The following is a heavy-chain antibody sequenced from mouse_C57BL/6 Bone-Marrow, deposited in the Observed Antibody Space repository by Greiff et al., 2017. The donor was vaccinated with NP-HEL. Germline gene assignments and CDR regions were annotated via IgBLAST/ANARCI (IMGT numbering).Heavy chain of an antibody. D-gene: IGHD1-1*01. CDR3: ARGPTVVAPYYAMDY. Sequence: EVHLVESEGGLVQPGSSMKLSCTASGFTFSDYYMAWVRQVPEKGLEWVANINYDGSSTYYLDSLKSRFIISRDNAKNILYLQMSSLKSEDTATYYCARGPTVVAPYYAMDYWGQGTSVTVSS. CDR1: GFTFSDYY. J-gene: IGHJ4*01. CDR2: INYDGSST. V-gene: IGHV5-16*01.